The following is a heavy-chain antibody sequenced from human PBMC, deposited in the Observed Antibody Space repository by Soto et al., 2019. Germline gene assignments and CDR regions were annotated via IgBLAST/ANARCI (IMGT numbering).Heavy chain of an antibody. J-gene: IGHJ6*02. CDR1: GYTFTDYW. Sequence: GESLKISCKGLGYTFTDYWINWVRQMPGKGLEWMGRIDPIDSYTTYSPSFQGRVSLSIDKSIGTAYLQLNGLSASDTAVYYCARRRCSTSHCPRNYYAMDPWGQGTTVTVSS. CDR2: IDPIDSYT. D-gene: IGHD1-26*01. CDR3: ARRRCSTSHCPRNYYAMDP. V-gene: IGHV5-10-1*01.